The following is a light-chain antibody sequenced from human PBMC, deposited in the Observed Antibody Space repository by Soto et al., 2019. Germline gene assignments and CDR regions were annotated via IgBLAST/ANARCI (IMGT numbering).Light chain of an antibody. V-gene: IGKV1-9*01. CDR3: QQLYTLPFT. CDR1: HDISTF. CDR2: EAS. J-gene: IGKJ5*01. Sequence: DIQLTQSPSLLSASIGDRVTITCRACHDISTFLAWYQQKPGKAPKLLIYEASTLQSGDPSRFSGSGSGTEFTLTISGLLPEDFAAYHCQQLYTLPFTFGQGTRLEIK.